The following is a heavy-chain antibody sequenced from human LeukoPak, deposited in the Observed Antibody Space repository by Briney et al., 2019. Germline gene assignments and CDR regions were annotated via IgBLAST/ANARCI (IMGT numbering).Heavy chain of an antibody. Sequence: ASVKVSCKASGGTFSSYAISWVRQAPGQGLEWMGGIIPIFGTANYAQKFQGRVTITADESTSTAYMELGSLRSEDTAVYYCARVIAAAGTEWFDPWGQGTLVTVSS. V-gene: IGHV1-69*13. CDR1: GGTFSSYA. CDR2: IIPIFGTA. J-gene: IGHJ5*02. CDR3: ARVIAAAGTEWFDP. D-gene: IGHD6-13*01.